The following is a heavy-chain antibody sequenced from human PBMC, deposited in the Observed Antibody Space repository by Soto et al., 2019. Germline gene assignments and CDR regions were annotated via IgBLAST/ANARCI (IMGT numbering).Heavy chain of an antibody. CDR2: IYHSGHT. CDR3: ASIDYSVSGFDY. J-gene: IGHJ4*02. V-gene: IGHV4-4*02. Sequence: SETLSLTCNVSGGSITNNNWWSWVRQPPGKGLEWIGAIYHSGHTSFNPSLKSRATLSLDYSDNQFSLKLTSATAADTAIYYCASIDYSVSGFDYWGQGTLVTVSS. CDR1: GGSITNNNW. D-gene: IGHD4-4*01.